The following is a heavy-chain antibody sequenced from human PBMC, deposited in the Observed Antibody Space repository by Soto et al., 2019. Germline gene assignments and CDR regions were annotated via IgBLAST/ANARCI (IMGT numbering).Heavy chain of an antibody. CDR1: GFSLNTRDLG. CDR3: AQKGRGYFDY. V-gene: IGHV2-5*02. Sequence: QITLKESGPTLVKPTETLTLSCTFSGFSLNTRDLGVGWIRQPPGKALEWLAIIYWDDSKNYSPSLKSRVTITKGTSKSQVVLTVTDMDPVDTATYYCAQKGRGYFDYWRQGTLVTVSS. CDR2: IYWDDSK. D-gene: IGHD3-10*01. J-gene: IGHJ4*02.